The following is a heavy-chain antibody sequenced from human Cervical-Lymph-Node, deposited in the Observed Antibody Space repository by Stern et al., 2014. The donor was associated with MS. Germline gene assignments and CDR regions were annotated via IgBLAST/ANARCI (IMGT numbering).Heavy chain of an antibody. V-gene: IGHV3-30*18. J-gene: IGHJ6*02. Sequence: VHLVESGGGVVQPGTSLTLTCGASGFSFGNHAMHWVRQAPGKGLQWVAVISYDGSNQGYTDSVKGRFTISRDNSKSTLSLEMKSLSREDTAVYYCAKHYGSESPYGMDVWGRGTTVTVSS. CDR3: AKHYGSESPYGMDV. CDR1: GFSFGNHA. D-gene: IGHD3-10*01. CDR2: ISYDGSNQ.